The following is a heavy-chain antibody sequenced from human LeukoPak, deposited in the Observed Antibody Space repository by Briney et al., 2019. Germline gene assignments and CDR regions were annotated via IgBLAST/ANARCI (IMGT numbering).Heavy chain of an antibody. J-gene: IGHJ4*02. V-gene: IGHV1-18*04. CDR2: ISAYNGNT. Sequence: GASVKVSCKASAYTFTGYYMHWVRQAPGQGLEWMGWISAYNGNTNYAQKLQGRVTMTTDTSTSTAYMELRSLRSDDTAVYYCASDQSSPGSFDYWGQGTLVTVSS. CDR1: AYTFTGYY. CDR3: ASDQSSPGSFDY. D-gene: IGHD3-10*01.